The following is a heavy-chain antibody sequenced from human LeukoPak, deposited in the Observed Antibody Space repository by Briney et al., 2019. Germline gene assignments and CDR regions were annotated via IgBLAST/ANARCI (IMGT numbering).Heavy chain of an antibody. V-gene: IGHV3-30*18. D-gene: IGHD5-12*01. Sequence: GGSLRLSCAASGFTFSSYGMHWVRQAPGKGLEWVAVISYDGSNKYYADSVKGRFTISRDNSKNTLYLQMNSLRAEDTAVYYCAKELSWLQLISYGMDVWGRGTTVTVSS. J-gene: IGHJ6*02. CDR1: GFTFSSYG. CDR3: AKELSWLQLISYGMDV. CDR2: ISYDGSNK.